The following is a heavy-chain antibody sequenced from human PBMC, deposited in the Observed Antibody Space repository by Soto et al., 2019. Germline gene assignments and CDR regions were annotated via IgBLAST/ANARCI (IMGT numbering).Heavy chain of an antibody. V-gene: IGHV4-34*01. D-gene: IGHD3-22*01. J-gene: IGHJ4*02. CDR1: GGSFSGYY. CDR2: INHSGST. CDR3: ARENYDSSRYDY. Sequence: QVQLQQWGAGLLKPSETLSLTCAVYGGSFSGYYWSWIRQPPGKGLEWIGEINHSGSTNYNPSLKSRVTISVDTSKNQFSLKLSSVTAADTAVYYCARENYDSSRYDYWGQGTLVTVSS.